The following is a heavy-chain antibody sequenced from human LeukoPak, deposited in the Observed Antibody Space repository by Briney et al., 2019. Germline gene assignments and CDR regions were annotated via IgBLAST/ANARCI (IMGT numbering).Heavy chain of an antibody. CDR2: VSSSSSYI. CDR3: AKFSGAPYFLYH. J-gene: IGHJ4*02. V-gene: IGHV3-21*01. D-gene: IGHD1-26*01. CDR1: GFTFSSYS. Sequence: GGSLRLSCAASGFTFSSYSMNWVRQAPGKGLEWVSSVSSSSSYIYYADSVKGRFTISRDNAKNSLYLQMNSLRAEDTAVYYRAKFSGAPYFLYHRGQGTLVTVSS.